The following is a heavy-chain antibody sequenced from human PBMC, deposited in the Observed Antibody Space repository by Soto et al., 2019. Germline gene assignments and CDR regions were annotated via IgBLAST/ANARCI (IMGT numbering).Heavy chain of an antibody. J-gene: IGHJ4*02. CDR1: GFTFSTYD. CDR3: AKDTYFYDTSGYYIFDY. Sequence: GGSLRLSCATSGFTFSTYDMNWVRQAPGKGLEWVSYISSSRSTIYYADSVKGRFTISRDNAKNSVYLQMNSLRAEDTAVYYCAKDTYFYDTSGYYIFDYWGQGTLVTVSS. D-gene: IGHD3-22*01. V-gene: IGHV3-48*01. CDR2: ISSSRSTI.